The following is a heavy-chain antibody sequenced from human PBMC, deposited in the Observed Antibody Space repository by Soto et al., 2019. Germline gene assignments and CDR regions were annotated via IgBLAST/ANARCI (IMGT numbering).Heavy chain of an antibody. J-gene: IGHJ4*02. CDR3: ARHGGYYFDY. D-gene: IGHD3-16*01. Sequence: SETLSLTCAVYGGSFSGYYCSWIRQPPGQGLEWIGEIGHSGGTIYNPSLEGRVTISGDSSNNQFPLKLDSVTAADTAVYYCARHGGYYFDYWGQGAPVTVAS. CDR1: GGSFSGYY. CDR2: IGHSGGT. V-gene: IGHV4-34*01.